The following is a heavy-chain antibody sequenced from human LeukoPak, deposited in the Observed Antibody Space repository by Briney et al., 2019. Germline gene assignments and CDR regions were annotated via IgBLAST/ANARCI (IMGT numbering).Heavy chain of an antibody. CDR3: ARGGSSWSFDY. V-gene: IGHV3-53*04. J-gene: IGHJ4*02. Sequence: GGSLRLSCAAAGFSFSNSWMAWVRQAPGKGLEWVSVIYRDGSAHYADSVKGRFTISRHKSKNTLYLQMNSLRAEDTAVYYCARGGSSWSFDYWGQGTLVTVSS. CDR1: GFSFSNSW. CDR2: IYRDGSA. D-gene: IGHD6-13*01.